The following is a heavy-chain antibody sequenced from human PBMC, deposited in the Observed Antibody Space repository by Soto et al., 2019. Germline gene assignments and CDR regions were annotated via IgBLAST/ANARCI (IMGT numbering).Heavy chain of an antibody. J-gene: IGHJ5*02. CDR2: ISSNSAYI. V-gene: IGHV3-21*01. Sequence: LRLSCAASGFTFRSFTMNWVRQAPGKGLEWVSTISSNSAYIYYTDALRGRFTISRDNAKNSLHLQMNSLRAEDTAVYYCTRDASRDSSARGWFDPWGPGTLVTVS. CDR3: TRDASRDSSARGWFDP. CDR1: GFTFRSFT. D-gene: IGHD6-13*01.